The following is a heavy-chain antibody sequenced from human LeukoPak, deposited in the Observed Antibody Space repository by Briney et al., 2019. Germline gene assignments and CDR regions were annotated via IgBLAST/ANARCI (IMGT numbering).Heavy chain of an antibody. Sequence: KASETLSLTCTVSGGSIRSYYWGWIRHPPGKGLERIGSIYYSGSTYYNLSLKSRLTISVDTSKNQFSLKLSSVTAADTAVYYCARQSRSGGPGDYWGQGTLVTVSS. CDR1: GGSIRSYY. J-gene: IGHJ4*02. D-gene: IGHD2-15*01. CDR2: IYYSGST. CDR3: ARQSRSGGPGDY. V-gene: IGHV4-39*01.